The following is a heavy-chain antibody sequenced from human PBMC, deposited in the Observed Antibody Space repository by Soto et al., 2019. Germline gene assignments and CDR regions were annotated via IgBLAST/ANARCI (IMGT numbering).Heavy chain of an antibody. V-gene: IGHV1-69*02. D-gene: IGHD3-9*01. J-gene: IGHJ6*03. CDR2: IVPILGRG. Sequence: QVQLVQSGPEVKKSGSSVKVSCKLSGGTFTSDTISWLRLAPGQGLEWMGRIVPILGRGNYAQKFQGRGTITEDRSTNPGYMQLSSLTSEDTAIYYCAMEALSYNIGTSPLYYMDVWANGPTVTVSS. CDR1: GGTFTSDT. CDR3: AMEALSYNIGTSPLYYMDV.